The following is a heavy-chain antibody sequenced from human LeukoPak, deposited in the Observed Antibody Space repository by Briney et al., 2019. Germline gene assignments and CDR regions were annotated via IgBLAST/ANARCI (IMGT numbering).Heavy chain of an antibody. J-gene: IGHJ3*02. Sequence: ASVKVSCKASGYTFTSYGISWVRQAPGQGLEWMGWISAYNGNTNYAQKLQGRVTMTTDTSASTAYMELSSLRSEDTAMYYCTRTRGIGYGYDAFDIWGQGTMVTVSS. CDR2: ISAYNGNT. V-gene: IGHV1-18*01. CDR1: GYTFTSYG. D-gene: IGHD2-2*03. CDR3: TRTRGIGYGYDAFDI.